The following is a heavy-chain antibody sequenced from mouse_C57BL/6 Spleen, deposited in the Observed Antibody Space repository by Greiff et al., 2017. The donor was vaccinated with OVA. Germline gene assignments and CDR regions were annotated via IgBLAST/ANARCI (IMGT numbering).Heavy chain of an antibody. D-gene: IGHD1-1*01. V-gene: IGHV1-5*01. CDR1: GYTFTSYW. CDR2: IYPGNSDT. J-gene: IGHJ2*01. CDR3: TRNYGSSWNDY. Sequence: EVQLQQSGTVLARPGASVKMSCKTSGYTFTSYWMHWVKQRPGQGLEWIGAIYPGNSDTSYNQKFKGKAKLTAVTSASTAYMELSSLTTEDSAVYYCTRNYGSSWNDYWGQGTTLTVSS.